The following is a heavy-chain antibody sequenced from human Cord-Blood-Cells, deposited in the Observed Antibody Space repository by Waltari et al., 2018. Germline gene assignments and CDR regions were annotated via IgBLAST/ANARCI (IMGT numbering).Heavy chain of an antibody. CDR1: GGSFSGYY. CDR3: ARGGNVVVPAAIEEIDY. J-gene: IGHJ4*02. CDR2: INHSGST. D-gene: IGHD2-2*01. Sequence: QVQLQQWGAGLLKPSETLSLTCAAYGGSFSGYYWSWIRQPPGKGLEWIGEINHSGSTTHNPALKRRVTISVGTSKNQFSLKLSSVTAADTAVYYCARGGNVVVPAAIEEIDYWGQGTLVTVSS. V-gene: IGHV4-34*01.